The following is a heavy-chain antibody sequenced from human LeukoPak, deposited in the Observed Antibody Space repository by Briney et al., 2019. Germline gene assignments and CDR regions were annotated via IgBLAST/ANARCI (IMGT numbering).Heavy chain of an antibody. D-gene: IGHD6-25*01. Sequence: GGSLRLSCAASGFTFTSYWLTWVRQAPGKGLEWVASIKQDGTEIHYVDSVKGRFTISRGNTKNSLYLQMNSLRAEDTAIYYCARDNNRLFDCWGQGTLVTVSS. CDR2: IKQDGTEI. V-gene: IGHV3-7*01. CDR1: GFTFTSYW. J-gene: IGHJ4*02. CDR3: ARDNNRLFDC.